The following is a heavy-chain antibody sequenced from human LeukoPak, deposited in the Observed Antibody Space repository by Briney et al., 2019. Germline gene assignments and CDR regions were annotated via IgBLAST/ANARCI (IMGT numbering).Heavy chain of an antibody. V-gene: IGHV1-69*04. D-gene: IGHD5-24*01. CDR1: GGTFSSYA. CDR2: IIPILGIA. CDR3: ARIVEMASNYFDY. Sequence: SVKVSCKASGGTFSSYAISWVRQAPGQGLEWMGRIIPILGIANYAQKFQGRVTITADKSTSTAYMELSSLRSEDTAVYYCARIVEMASNYFDYWGQGTLVTVSS. J-gene: IGHJ4*02.